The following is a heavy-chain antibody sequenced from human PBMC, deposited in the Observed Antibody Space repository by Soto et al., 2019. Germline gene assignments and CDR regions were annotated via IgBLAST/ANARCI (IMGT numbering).Heavy chain of an antibody. CDR3: AKSPGMYYYDSSGYYHYGY. CDR1: GFTFSRYA. D-gene: IGHD3-22*01. Sequence: GSLRLSCAASGFTFSRYAMSCVRQAPGKGLEWVSAISGSGVSTYYADSVKGRFTISRDNSKNTLYLQMNSLRAEDTAVYYCAKSPGMYYYDSSGYYHYGYWGQGTLVTVSS. V-gene: IGHV3-23*01. CDR2: ISGSGVST. J-gene: IGHJ4*02.